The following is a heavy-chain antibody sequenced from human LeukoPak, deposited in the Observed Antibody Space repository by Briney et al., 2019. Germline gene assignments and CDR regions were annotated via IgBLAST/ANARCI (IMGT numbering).Heavy chain of an antibody. CDR3: ARESSIFEVVTRSYMDV. D-gene: IGHD3-3*01. V-gene: IGHV3-72*01. Sequence: PGGSPRLSCAASGFSFSKHYINWGRPTPGEGVEWGGRTRNKAESYKTEYAASVQGRFTISRDDSKKSLFLHMNSLKTEDTAVYYCARESSIFEVVTRSYMDVWGKGTTVTVSS. CDR1: GFSFSKHY. J-gene: IGHJ6*03. CDR2: TRNKAESYKT.